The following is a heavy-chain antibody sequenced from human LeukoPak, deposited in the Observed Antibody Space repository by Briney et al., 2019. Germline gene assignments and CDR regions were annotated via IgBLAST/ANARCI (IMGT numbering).Heavy chain of an antibody. J-gene: IGHJ4*02. D-gene: IGHD1-26*01. Sequence: PSETLSLTCAVYGESFSGYYWSWIRQPPGKGLEWIGEINQSGSINYNPSLKSRVTISVDTSKTQFSLKLTSVTAADTAVYYCATIRSRKWGFDYWGQGTLVTVSS. CDR3: ATIRSRKWGFDY. CDR2: INQSGSI. V-gene: IGHV4-34*01. CDR1: GESFSGYY.